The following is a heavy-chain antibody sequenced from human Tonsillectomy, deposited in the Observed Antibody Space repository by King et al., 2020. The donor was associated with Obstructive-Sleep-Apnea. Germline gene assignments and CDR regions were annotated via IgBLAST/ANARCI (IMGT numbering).Heavy chain of an antibody. CDR3: ARGGLWFGELTLDY. J-gene: IGHJ4*02. Sequence: VQLVESGGGVVQPGRSLRLSCAASGFTFSSYAMHWVRQAPGKGLEWVAVISYDGSNKYYADSVKGRFTISRDNSKNTLYLQMNSLRAEDTAVYYCARGGLWFGELTLDYWGQGTLVTVSS. V-gene: IGHV3-30*04. D-gene: IGHD3-10*01. CDR2: ISYDGSNK. CDR1: GFTFSSYA.